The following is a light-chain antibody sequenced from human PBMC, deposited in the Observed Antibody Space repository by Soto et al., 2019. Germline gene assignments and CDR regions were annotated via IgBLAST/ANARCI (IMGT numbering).Light chain of an antibody. CDR3: CSYAGSSPLYV. J-gene: IGLJ1*01. CDR2: EGN. V-gene: IGLV2-23*01. CDR1: SSHIGSSNL. Sequence: QSALTQAAAVSGCPGQSITISCTASSSHIGSSNLVSWYQHHSGKAPKLIIYEGNKRPSGVSNRFSGSKSGKTASLTISGLQAEDEGTYYCCSYAGSSPLYVFGTGTKVTVL.